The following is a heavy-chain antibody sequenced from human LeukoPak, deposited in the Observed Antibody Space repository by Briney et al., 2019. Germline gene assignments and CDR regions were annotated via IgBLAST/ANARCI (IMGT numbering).Heavy chain of an antibody. CDR1: GFTFSSYA. CDR3: ARNMTNFDY. J-gene: IGHJ4*02. Sequence: GGSLRLSCAASGFTFSSYAMSWVRQAPGKGLEWVSAISGSGGSTHYAVSVRGRFTISRDNAKNSLYLQVTSLRAEDTAVYYCARNMTNFDYWGQGTLVTVSS. V-gene: IGHV3-23*01. CDR2: ISGSGGST.